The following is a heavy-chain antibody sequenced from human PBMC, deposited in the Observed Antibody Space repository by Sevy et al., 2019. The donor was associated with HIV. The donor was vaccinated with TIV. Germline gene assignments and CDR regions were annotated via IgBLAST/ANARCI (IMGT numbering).Heavy chain of an antibody. CDR2: IKSKTDGGTT. D-gene: IGHD3-22*01. V-gene: IGHV3-15*01. CDR1: GFTFSNAW. J-gene: IGHJ6*02. Sequence: GGSLRLSCAASGFTFSNAWMSWVRQAPGKGLEWVGRIKSKTDGGTTDYAAPVKGRFTISRDDSKNTLYLQMNSLKTVETAVYYCTTDVSSGYYYGYYYYGMDVWGQGTTVTVSS. CDR3: TTDVSSGYYYGYYYYGMDV.